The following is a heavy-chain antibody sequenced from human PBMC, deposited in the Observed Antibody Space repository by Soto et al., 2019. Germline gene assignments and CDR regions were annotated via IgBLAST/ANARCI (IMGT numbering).Heavy chain of an antibody. Sequence: QVQLQESGPGLVKPSQTLSLTCTVSGGSISSGGYYWSWIRQHPGKGLEWIGYIYYSGSTYYNPSLKRRVTTSVDTSKNQFSLKLSSVTAAETAVYYCARRIQLWSFDYWGQGTLVTVSS. V-gene: IGHV4-31*03. J-gene: IGHJ4*02. CDR1: GGSISSGGYY. CDR2: IYYSGST. D-gene: IGHD5-18*01. CDR3: ARRIQLWSFDY.